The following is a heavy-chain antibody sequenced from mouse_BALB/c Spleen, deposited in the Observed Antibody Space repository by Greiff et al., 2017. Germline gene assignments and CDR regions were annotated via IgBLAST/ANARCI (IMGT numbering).Heavy chain of an antibody. J-gene: IGHJ2*01. D-gene: IGHD1-1*02. CDR2: IYWDDDK. V-gene: IGHV8-12*01. CDR3: ARRVWSPFDY. CDR1: GFSLSTSGMG. Sequence: QVQLKESGPGILQPSQTLSLTCSFSGFSLSTSGMGVSWIRQPSGKGLEWLAHIYWDDDKRYNPSLKSRLTISKDTSSNQVFLKITSVDTADTATYYCARRVWSPFDYWGQGTTLTVSS.